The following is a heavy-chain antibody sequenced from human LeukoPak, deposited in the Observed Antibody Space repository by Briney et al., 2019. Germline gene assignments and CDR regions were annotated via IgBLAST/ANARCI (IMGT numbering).Heavy chain of an antibody. V-gene: IGHV3-9*01. CDR3: AKDIRGNPWYYGMDV. CDR2: ISWNSGSI. J-gene: IGHJ6*02. D-gene: IGHD4-4*01. Sequence: GGSLRLSCAASGFTLDDYAMHWVRQAPGKGLEWVSGISWNSGSIGYADSVKGRFTISRDNAKNSLYLQMNSLRPEDTALYYCAKDIRGNPWYYGMDVWGQGTTVTVSS. CDR1: GFTLDDYA.